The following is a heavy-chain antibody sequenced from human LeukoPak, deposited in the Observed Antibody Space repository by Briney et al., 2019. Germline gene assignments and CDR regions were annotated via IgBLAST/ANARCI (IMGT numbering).Heavy chain of an antibody. J-gene: IGHJ4*02. Sequence: GRSLRLSCAASGFTFSTYAMTWVRQAPGKGLEWVSSISGSGGSTYYVDSVKGRFTISRDNSKNTLYLQMHSLRAEDTAVYYCAKVDGGIAAAGTPDYWGQGTLVTVSS. CDR1: GFTFSTYA. V-gene: IGHV3-23*01. D-gene: IGHD6-13*01. CDR2: ISGSGGST. CDR3: AKVDGGIAAAGTPDY.